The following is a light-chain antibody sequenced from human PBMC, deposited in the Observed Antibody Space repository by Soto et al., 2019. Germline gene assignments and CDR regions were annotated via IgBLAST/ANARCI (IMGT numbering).Light chain of an antibody. J-gene: IGKJ2*01. Sequence: IQLTQSPSSLSASVGDSVTITCRTSQSISAYLNWYRQKPGQAPELLIYATSKLHSGVPSRFSGSGSVTEFSLTINSLPPEDLGTYYCQQSHSTEYSFGQGTRLEIK. CDR2: ATS. V-gene: IGKV1-39*01. CDR3: QQSHSTEYS. CDR1: QSISAY.